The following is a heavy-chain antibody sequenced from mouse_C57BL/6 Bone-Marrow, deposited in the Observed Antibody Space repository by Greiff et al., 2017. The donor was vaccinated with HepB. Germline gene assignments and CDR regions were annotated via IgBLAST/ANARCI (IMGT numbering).Heavy chain of an antibody. Sequence: QVHVKQSGPGLVQPSQSLSITCTVSGFSLTSYGVHWVRQSPGKGLEWLGVIWSGGSTDYNAAFISRLSTSKDNSKSQVFLKMNSLQADDTAIYYCATYGYGESMDYWGQGTSVTVSS. CDR1: GFSLTSYG. V-gene: IGHV2-2*01. D-gene: IGHD2-2*01. J-gene: IGHJ4*01. CDR2: IWSGGST. CDR3: ATYGYGESMDY.